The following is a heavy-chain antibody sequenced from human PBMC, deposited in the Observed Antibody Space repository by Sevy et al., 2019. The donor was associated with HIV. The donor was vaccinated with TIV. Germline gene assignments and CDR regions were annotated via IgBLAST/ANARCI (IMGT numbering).Heavy chain of an antibody. D-gene: IGHD2-15*01. CDR3: NTERFRYCSGGTCLSSDF. V-gene: IGHV3-15*01. J-gene: IGHJ4*02. Sequence: GGSLRLSCAASGFTFSNAWMNWVRQAPGKGLEWVGRIRSKSDGETTDDAAPVKGRFTISRDDSKNTLYLQMNNLKTEDTGVYCCNTERFRYCSGGTCLSSDFWGQGTLVTVSS. CDR2: IRSKSDGETT. CDR1: GFTFSNAW.